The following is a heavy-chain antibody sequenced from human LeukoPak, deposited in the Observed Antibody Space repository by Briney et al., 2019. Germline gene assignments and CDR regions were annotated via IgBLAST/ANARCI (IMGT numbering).Heavy chain of an antibody. CDR2: ISGSGGST. CDR3: GKVSSSNYFDY. V-gene: IGHV3-23*01. Sequence: GGSLRLSCAASGFTFSSYAMSWVRQAPGKGLEWVSAISGSGGSTYYADSVKGRFTISRDNSKNTLYLQMNSLRAEDTAVYCCGKVSSSNYFDYWGQGTLVTVSS. D-gene: IGHD6-6*01. CDR1: GFTFSSYA. J-gene: IGHJ4*02.